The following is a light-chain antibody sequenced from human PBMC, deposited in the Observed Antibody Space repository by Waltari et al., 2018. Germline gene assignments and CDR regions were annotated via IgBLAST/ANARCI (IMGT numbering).Light chain of an antibody. J-gene: IGKJ2*01. V-gene: IGKV1-39*01. CDR3: QQSYSTPRST. Sequence: DIQMTQSPSSLSASVGDSVTITCRASQSISSYLNWYQQKPGKAPKLLIYAASSLQSGVPSRFSGSGSGTDFTLTISSLQPEDFATYYCQQSYSTPRSTFGQGTKLEIK. CDR2: AAS. CDR1: QSISSY.